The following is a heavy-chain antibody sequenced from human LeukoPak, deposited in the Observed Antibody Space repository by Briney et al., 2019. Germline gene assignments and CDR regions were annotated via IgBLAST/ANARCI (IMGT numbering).Heavy chain of an antibody. Sequence: ASVKVSCKASGYTFTGYYMHWVRQAPGQGLEWMGRFNPNSGGANYAQKFQGRVTMTRDTSISTAYMELSRLRSDDTAVYYCARVVWVNYYGSGSYYKLDYWGQGTLVTVSS. J-gene: IGHJ4*02. V-gene: IGHV1-2*06. CDR2: FNPNSGGA. CDR3: ARVVWVNYYGSGSYYKLDY. D-gene: IGHD3-10*01. CDR1: GYTFTGYY.